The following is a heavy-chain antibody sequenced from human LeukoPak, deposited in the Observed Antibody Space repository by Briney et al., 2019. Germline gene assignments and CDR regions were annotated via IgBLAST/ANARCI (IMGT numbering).Heavy chain of an antibody. CDR1: GFTFSSYW. D-gene: IGHD4-11*01. CDR2: IWYDGSNK. J-gene: IGHJ4*02. Sequence: GGSLRLSCAASGFTFSSYWMSWVRQAPGKGLEWVAVIWYDGSNKYYADSVKGRFTISRDNSKNTLYLQMNSLRAEDTAVYYCARDRIPTVTYYYFDYWGQGTLVTVSS. CDR3: ARDRIPTVTYYYFDY. V-gene: IGHV3-33*08.